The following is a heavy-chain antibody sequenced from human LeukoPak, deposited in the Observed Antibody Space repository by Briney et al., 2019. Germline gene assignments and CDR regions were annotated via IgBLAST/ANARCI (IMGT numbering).Heavy chain of an antibody. Sequence: GASVKVSCKASGYTFTGYYIHWVRQAPGQGLEWMGWIDPNSGNTGYAQKFQGRVTMTRDTSITTVYMELSSLRSDDTAVYYCARGRQYSNSWYYFDYWGQGTLVTVSS. V-gene: IGHV1-2*02. CDR1: GYTFTGYY. CDR2: IDPNSGNT. J-gene: IGHJ4*02. D-gene: IGHD6-13*01. CDR3: ARGRQYSNSWYYFDY.